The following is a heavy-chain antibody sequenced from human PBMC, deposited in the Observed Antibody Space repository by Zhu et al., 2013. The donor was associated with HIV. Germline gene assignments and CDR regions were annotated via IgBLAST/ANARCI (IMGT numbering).Heavy chain of an antibody. J-gene: IGHJ5*02. CDR1: GYTFTSYA. V-gene: IGHV1-3*01. D-gene: IGHD3-10*01. Sequence: QVQLVQSGAEVKKPGASVKVSCKASGYTFTSYAMHWVRQAPGQRLEWMGWINAGNGNTKYSQKFQGRVTITRDTSASTAYMELSSLRSEDTAVYYCATEVLPRFSEIYNWFDPGAREPWSPSPQ. CDR3: ATEVLPRFSEIYNWFDP. CDR2: INAGNGNT.